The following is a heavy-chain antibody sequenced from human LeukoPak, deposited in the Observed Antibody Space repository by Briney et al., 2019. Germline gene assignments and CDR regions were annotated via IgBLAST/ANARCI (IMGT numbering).Heavy chain of an antibody. CDR3: ARGGYYGSGNDFRFDP. D-gene: IGHD3-10*01. Sequence: PSETLSLTCPVSGGSIRSYYWSWIRQPPGKGLEWIGYIYYSGSTNYKPSLKSRVTISVDTSKNQFSLTLSSVTAADTAVYYCARGGYYGSGNDFRFDPWGQGTLVTVSS. CDR2: IYYSGST. V-gene: IGHV4-59*01. J-gene: IGHJ5*02. CDR1: GGSIRSYY.